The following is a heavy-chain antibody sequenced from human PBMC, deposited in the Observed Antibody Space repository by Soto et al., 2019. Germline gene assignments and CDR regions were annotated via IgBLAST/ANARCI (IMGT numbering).Heavy chain of an antibody. CDR3: AKGGSGYCSGGSCYSGGAYLDY. J-gene: IGHJ4*02. V-gene: IGHV3-30*18. Sequence: QVQLVESGGGVVQPGRSLRLSCAASGFTFSSYGMHWVRQAPGKGLEWVAVISYDGSNKYYADSVKGRFTISRDNSKNTLYLQMNSLRAEGTAVYYCAKGGSGYCSGGSCYSGGAYLDYWGQGTLVTVSS. CDR2: ISYDGSNK. D-gene: IGHD2-15*01. CDR1: GFTFSSYG.